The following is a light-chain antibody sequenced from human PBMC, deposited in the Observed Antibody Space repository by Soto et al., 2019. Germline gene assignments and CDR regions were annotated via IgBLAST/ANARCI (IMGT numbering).Light chain of an antibody. CDR1: QGVSNVF. Sequence: IVLTQSPCTLSLSPGEIATLSCRASQGVSNVFFAWYQQRPGQAARLLIFGASTRSTGVPDRFSGSGSGADFTLSISRLEPEDFAVYYCQLYGSTPPRTFGQGTKVDIK. V-gene: IGKV3-20*01. CDR2: GAS. J-gene: IGKJ1*01. CDR3: QLYGSTPPRT.